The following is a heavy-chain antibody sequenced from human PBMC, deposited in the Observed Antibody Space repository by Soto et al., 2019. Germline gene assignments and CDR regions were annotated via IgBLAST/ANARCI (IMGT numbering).Heavy chain of an antibody. CDR3: ARDRYGSGDDVFPYYFDY. V-gene: IGHV3-30-3*01. D-gene: IGHD5-12*01. J-gene: IGHJ4*02. Sequence: QVQLVESGGGVVQPGRSLRLSCAASGFTFSSYAMHWVRQAPGKGLEWVAVISYDGSNKYYADSVKGRFTISRDNSKNTLYLQMNSLRAEDTAVYYCARDRYGSGDDVFPYYFDYWGQGTLVTVSS. CDR2: ISYDGSNK. CDR1: GFTFSSYA.